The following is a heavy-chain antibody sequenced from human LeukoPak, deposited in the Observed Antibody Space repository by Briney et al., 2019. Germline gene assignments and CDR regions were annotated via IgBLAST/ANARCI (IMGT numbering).Heavy chain of an antibody. CDR3: ARLPSASTTGAIFDY. Sequence: SETLSLTCAVYGGSFSGYYWSWIRQPPGKGLEWIGEINHSGSTNYNPSLKSRVTISVDTSKNQFSLKLSSVTAADTAVYYCARLPSASTTGAIFDYWGQGTLVTVSS. D-gene: IGHD2-2*01. CDR2: INHSGST. CDR1: GGSFSGYY. J-gene: IGHJ4*02. V-gene: IGHV4-34*01.